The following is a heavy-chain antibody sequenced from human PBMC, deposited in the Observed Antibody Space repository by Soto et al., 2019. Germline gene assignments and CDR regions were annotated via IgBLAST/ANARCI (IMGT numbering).Heavy chain of an antibody. V-gene: IGHV4-30-4*01. CDR2: IYYSGST. CDR1: GGSISSGDYY. Sequence: SETLSLTCTVSGGSISSGDYYWSWIRQPPGKGLEWIGYIYYSGSTYYNPSLKSRVTISVDTSKNQFSLKLSSVTAADTAVYYCSIFLEWLQTFDYWGQGTLLTVFS. D-gene: IGHD3-3*01. CDR3: SIFLEWLQTFDY. J-gene: IGHJ4*02.